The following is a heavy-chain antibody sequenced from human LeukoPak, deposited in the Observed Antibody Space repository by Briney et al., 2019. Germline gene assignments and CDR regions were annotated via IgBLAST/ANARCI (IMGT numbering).Heavy chain of an antibody. CDR3: ARAPPPDYGDYANWFDP. D-gene: IGHD4-17*01. Sequence: ASVKVSCKASGYTFTGYYMHWVRQAPGQGLEWMGWINPNSGGTNYAQKFQGRVTMTRDTSISTAYMELSRLRSDDTAVYYCARAPPPDYGDYANWFDPWGQGTLVTVS. CDR1: GYTFTGYY. CDR2: INPNSGGT. V-gene: IGHV1-2*02. J-gene: IGHJ5*02.